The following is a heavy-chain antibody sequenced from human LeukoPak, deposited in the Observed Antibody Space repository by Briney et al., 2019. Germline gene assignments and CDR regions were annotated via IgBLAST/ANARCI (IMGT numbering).Heavy chain of an antibody. V-gene: IGHV3-48*03. CDR3: VRVYSSGSFDS. CDR1: GFTFSSYE. D-gene: IGHD6-25*01. Sequence: PGGSLRLSCAASGFTFSSYEMNWVRQAPGKGLEWVSYIVGSGSTTFYADPVKGRFIISRDNAKNSLYLQMNSLRAEDTAVYYCVRVYSSGSFDSWGQGALVTVSS. CDR2: IVGSGSTT. J-gene: IGHJ4*02.